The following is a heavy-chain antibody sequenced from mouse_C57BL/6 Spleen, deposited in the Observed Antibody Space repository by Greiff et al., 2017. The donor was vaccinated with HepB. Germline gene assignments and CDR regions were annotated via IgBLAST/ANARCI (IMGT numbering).Heavy chain of an antibody. CDR2: ISDGGSYT. CDR1: GFTFSSYA. D-gene: IGHD2-3*01. Sequence: EVKLVESGGGLVKPGGSLKLSCAASGFTFSSYAMSWVRQTPEKRLEWVATISDGGSYTYYPDNVKGRFTISIDNAKNNLYLQMSHLKSEDTAMYYCARDQFYDGYSYFDYWGQCTTLTVSS. J-gene: IGHJ2*01. CDR3: ARDQFYDGYSYFDY. V-gene: IGHV5-4*01.